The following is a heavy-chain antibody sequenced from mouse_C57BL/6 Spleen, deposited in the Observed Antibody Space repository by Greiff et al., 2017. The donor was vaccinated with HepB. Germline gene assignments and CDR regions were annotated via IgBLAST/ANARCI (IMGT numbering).Heavy chain of an antibody. CDR2: ISSGGSYT. Sequence: EVNVVESGGDLVKPGGSLKLSCAASGFTFSSYGMSWVRQTPDKRLEWVATISSGGSYTYYPDSVKGRFTISRDNAKNTLYLQMSSLKSEDTAMYYCASRVTNYYGSSYWYFDVWGTGTTVTVSS. CDR3: ASRVTNYYGSSYWYFDV. V-gene: IGHV5-6*02. D-gene: IGHD1-1*01. J-gene: IGHJ1*03. CDR1: GFTFSSYG.